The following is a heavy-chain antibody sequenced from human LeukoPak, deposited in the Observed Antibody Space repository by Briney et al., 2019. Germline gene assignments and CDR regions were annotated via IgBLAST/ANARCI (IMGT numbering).Heavy chain of an antibody. CDR1: GGSISSYY. D-gene: IGHD3-16*01. V-gene: IGHV4-59*01. Sequence: SETLSLTCTVSGGSISSYYWSWIRQPPGKGPEWIGYIYYSGSTNYNPSLKSRVTISVDTSKNQFSLKLSSVTAADTAVYYCARLTFMDYFGYWGQGTLVTVSS. J-gene: IGHJ4*02. CDR2: IYYSGST. CDR3: ARLTFMDYFGY.